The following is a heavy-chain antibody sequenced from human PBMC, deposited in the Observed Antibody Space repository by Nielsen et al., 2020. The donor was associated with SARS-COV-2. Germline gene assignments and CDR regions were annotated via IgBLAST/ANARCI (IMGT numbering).Heavy chain of an antibody. CDR1: GGSISSGDYY. CDR2: IYYSGST. D-gene: IGHD4-11*01. CDR3: AVWSVTTGHFDY. V-gene: IGHV4-61*08. Sequence: SETLSLTCTVSGGSISSGDYYWSWIRQPPGKGLEWIGYIYYSGSTNYNPSLKSRVTISVDTSKNQFSLKLSSVTAADTAVYYCAVWSVTTGHFDYWGQGTLVTVSS. J-gene: IGHJ4*02.